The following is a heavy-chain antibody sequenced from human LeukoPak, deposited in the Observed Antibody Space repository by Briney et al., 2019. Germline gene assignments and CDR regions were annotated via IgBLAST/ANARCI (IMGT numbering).Heavy chain of an antibody. Sequence: GGSLRLSCAASGFTFSSYGMHWVRQAPGKGLEWVAFIRYDGSNKYYADSVKGRFTISRDNSKNTLYLQVNSLRAEDTAVYYCAKEGYVWGSYRGHFDYWGQGTLVTVSS. CDR2: IRYDGSNK. CDR3: AKEGYVWGSYRGHFDY. V-gene: IGHV3-30*02. D-gene: IGHD3-16*02. J-gene: IGHJ4*02. CDR1: GFTFSSYG.